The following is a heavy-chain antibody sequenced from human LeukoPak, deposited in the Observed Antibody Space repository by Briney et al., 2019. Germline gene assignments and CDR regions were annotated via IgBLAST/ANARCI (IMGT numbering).Heavy chain of an antibody. V-gene: IGHV3-23*01. CDR1: GFTFSSYA. Sequence: PGGSLRLSCAASGFTFSSYAMSWVRQAPGKGLEWVSAISGSGGSTYYADSVKGRFTISRDNSKNTLYLQMNSLRAEDTAVYYCANLTSSSSSPWFDPWGQGTLVTVSS. J-gene: IGHJ5*02. CDR3: ANLTSSSSSPWFDP. CDR2: ISGSGGST. D-gene: IGHD6-6*01.